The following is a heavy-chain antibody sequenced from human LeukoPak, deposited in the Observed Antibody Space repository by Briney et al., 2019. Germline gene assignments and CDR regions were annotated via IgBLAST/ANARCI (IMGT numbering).Heavy chain of an antibody. V-gene: IGHV4-59*12. J-gene: IGHJ3*02. CDR1: GASISSYY. CDR3: ARFKGVATMIVQAFDI. D-gene: IGHD3-22*01. Sequence: PSETLSLTCTVSGASISSYYWSWIRQPPGKGLEWIGYIYNSGSTNYKSSLKSRVSISVDTSKNQFSLKLSSVTAADTAVYYCARFKGVATMIVQAFDIWGQGTMFIVSS. CDR2: IYNSGST.